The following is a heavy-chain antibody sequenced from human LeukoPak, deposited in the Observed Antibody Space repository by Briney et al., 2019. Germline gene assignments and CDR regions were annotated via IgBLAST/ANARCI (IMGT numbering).Heavy chain of an antibody. CDR3: AGSVAPFDY. D-gene: IGHD6-19*01. V-gene: IGHV4-39*01. J-gene: IGHJ4*02. CDR1: GDSISSSYFY. CDR2: IYSSGSA. Sequence: SETLSLTCTVSGDSISSSYFYWAWIRQPPGKGLQWIGSIYSSGSAYYNPSLKSRVAISVDTSENQFSLKLSSVTAADTAVYYCAGSVAPFDYWGQGTLVTVSS.